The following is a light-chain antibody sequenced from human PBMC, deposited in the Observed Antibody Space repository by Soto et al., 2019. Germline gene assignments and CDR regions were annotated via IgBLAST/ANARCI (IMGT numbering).Light chain of an antibody. CDR1: SSDVGGYNY. CDR3: SSYAGSGTYV. CDR2: DVT. Sequence: QSVLTQPASVSGSPGQSITISCTGTSSDVGGYNYVSWYQQHPGKAPKLLIYDVTNRPSGVSNRFSGSKSGNTASLTISGLQAEDEADYYCSSYAGSGTYVFGTGTKVTV. J-gene: IGLJ1*01. V-gene: IGLV2-14*01.